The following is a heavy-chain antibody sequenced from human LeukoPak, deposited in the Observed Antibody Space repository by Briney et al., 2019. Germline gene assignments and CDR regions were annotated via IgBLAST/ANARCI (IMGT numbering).Heavy chain of an antibody. CDR2: INAGNGNT. D-gene: IGHD3-3*01. CDR1: GYTFTSYA. V-gene: IGHV1-3*01. Sequence: GASVKVSCKASGYTFTSYAMHWVRQAPGQRLEWMGWINAGNGNTKYSQKFQGRVTITRDTSASTAYMELSSLRSEDTAVYYCARSPPGLRFLNYWGQGTLVTVSS. J-gene: IGHJ4*02. CDR3: ARSPPGLRFLNY.